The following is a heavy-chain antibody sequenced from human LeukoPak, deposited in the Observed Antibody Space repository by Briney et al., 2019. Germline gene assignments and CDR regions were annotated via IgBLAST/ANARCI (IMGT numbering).Heavy chain of an antibody. J-gene: IGHJ6*03. CDR2: IRFDGSEK. V-gene: IGHV3-30*02. CDR3: AKGDYYYMDV. CDR1: GFTFSSYG. Sequence: GGSLRLSCGASGFTFSSYGIHWVRQAPGKGLEWVTFIRFDGSEKYYADSVKGRFTISRDNSKNTLHLQMNSLRVEDTAVYYCAKGDYYYMDVWGKGTTVTISS.